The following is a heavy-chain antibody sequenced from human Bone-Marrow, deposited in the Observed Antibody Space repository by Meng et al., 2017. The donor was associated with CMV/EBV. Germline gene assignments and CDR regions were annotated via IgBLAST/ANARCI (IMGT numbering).Heavy chain of an antibody. V-gene: IGHV3-23*01. Sequence: GESLKISCAASGFTFSSYSMNWVRQAPGKGLEWVSAISGSGGSTYYADSVKGRFTISRENSKNTLYLQMNSLRAEDTAVYYCAKGSGYYYGSGSYLEYWGQGTLVTVSS. D-gene: IGHD3-10*01. CDR2: ISGSGGST. CDR1: GFTFSSYS. J-gene: IGHJ4*02. CDR3: AKGSGYYYGSGSYLEY.